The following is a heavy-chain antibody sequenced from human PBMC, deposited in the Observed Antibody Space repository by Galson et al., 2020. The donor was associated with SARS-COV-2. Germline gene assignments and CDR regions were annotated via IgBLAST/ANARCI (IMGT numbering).Heavy chain of an antibody. J-gene: IGHJ4*02. V-gene: IGHV1-8*01. D-gene: IGHD2-2*02. CDR1: GYTFTSYD. Sequence: ASVKVSCKASGYTFTSYDINWVRQATGQGLEWMGWMNPNSGNTGYAQKFQGRVTMTRNTSISTAYMELSSLRSEDTAVYYCARGYYSSTSCYIFSGRRRRFDYWGQGTLVTVSS. CDR2: MNPNSGNT. CDR3: ARGYYSSTSCYIFSGRRRRFDY.